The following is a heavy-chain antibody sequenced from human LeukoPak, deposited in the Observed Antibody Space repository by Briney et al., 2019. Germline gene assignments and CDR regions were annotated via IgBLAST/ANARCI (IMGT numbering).Heavy chain of an antibody. CDR3: TRDSGTYNWFDP. Sequence: GESLKLSWVASGFTFSDSAIPWVRQSSGKGLEWIGHMDKETNLYATALAASVKGRFTVSRDDSKNTAYLHMNSLKTEDTALYYCTRDSGTYNWFDPWGQGTLVTVSS. J-gene: IGHJ5*02. D-gene: IGHD1-26*01. CDR2: MDKETNLYAT. CDR1: GFTFSDSA. V-gene: IGHV3-73*01.